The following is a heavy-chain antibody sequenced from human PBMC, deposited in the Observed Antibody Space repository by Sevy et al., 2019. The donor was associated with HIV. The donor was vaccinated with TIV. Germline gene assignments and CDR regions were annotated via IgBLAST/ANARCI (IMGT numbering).Heavy chain of an antibody. CDR3: AKGGGGHYDPDEIGYYFYYYNMDV. CDR2: ISGSGTRT. Sequence: GGSLRLSCAVSGFSFDSYGMTWVRQAPGKGLEWVSGISGSGTRTYYADSVKGRFIIYRDNSKNTLYLQMNSLRNEDTAIYCCAKGGGGHYDPDEIGYYFYYYNMDVWGKGTTVTVSS. V-gene: IGHV3-23*01. CDR1: GFSFDSYG. D-gene: IGHD3-22*01. J-gene: IGHJ6*03.